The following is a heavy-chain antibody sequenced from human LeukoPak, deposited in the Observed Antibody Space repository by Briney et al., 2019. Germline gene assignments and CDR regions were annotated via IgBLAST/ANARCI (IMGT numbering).Heavy chain of an antibody. CDR2: IISSSSYI. CDR3: AKDRSKGSYGDEFDF. Sequence: GGSLRLSCAASGFTFSSYSMNWVRQAPGKGLEWVSSIISSSSYIYYAQSVKGRFTISTDNAKNTLNLRRNSLRAADTAVYYCAKDRSKGSYGDEFDFWGQGTLVTVSS. J-gene: IGHJ4*02. D-gene: IGHD1-26*01. V-gene: IGHV3-21*01. CDR1: GFTFSSYS.